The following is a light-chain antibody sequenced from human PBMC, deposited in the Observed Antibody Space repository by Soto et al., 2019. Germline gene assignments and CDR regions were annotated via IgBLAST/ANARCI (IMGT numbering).Light chain of an antibody. Sequence: QSALTQPASVSGSPGHSITISCTGTSNDVGSYNLVSWYQQHPGKAPKLMIYEATERPSGVSNRFSGSKSGNTASLTISGLQAEDEANYYCSSYTSSSTLVFGTGTKVTVL. CDR3: SSYTSSSTLV. CDR2: EAT. J-gene: IGLJ1*01. CDR1: SNDVGSYNL. V-gene: IGLV2-14*02.